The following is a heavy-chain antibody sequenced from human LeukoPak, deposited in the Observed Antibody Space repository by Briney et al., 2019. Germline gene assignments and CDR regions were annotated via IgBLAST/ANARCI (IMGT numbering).Heavy chain of an antibody. V-gene: IGHV1-46*01. J-gene: IGHJ4*02. CDR1: GYTFTSYY. D-gene: IGHD3-22*01. Sequence: VVSVKVSCKASGYTFTSYYMHWVRQAPGQGLEWMGIINPSGGSTSYAQKFQGRVTMTRDMSTSTVYMELSSLRSEDTAVYYCARVAQDYYDSSGYSPFDYWGQGTLVTVSS. CDR2: INPSGGST. CDR3: ARVAQDYYDSSGYSPFDY.